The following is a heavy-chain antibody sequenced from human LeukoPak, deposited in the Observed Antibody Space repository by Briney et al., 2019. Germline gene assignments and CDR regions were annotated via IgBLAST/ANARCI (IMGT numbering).Heavy chain of an antibody. Sequence: GGSLRLSCAACGFTFSDYSMNWVRQAPGKGLEWVSYISSSGNPIHYADSAKGRFTISRDDAKNSLELQMNSLRVDDTAVYYCARRGFAFDGFDIWGQGTMVTVSS. CDR3: ARRGFAFDGFDI. CDR1: GFTFSDYS. CDR2: ISSSGNPI. D-gene: IGHD3-10*01. V-gene: IGHV3-48*01. J-gene: IGHJ3*02.